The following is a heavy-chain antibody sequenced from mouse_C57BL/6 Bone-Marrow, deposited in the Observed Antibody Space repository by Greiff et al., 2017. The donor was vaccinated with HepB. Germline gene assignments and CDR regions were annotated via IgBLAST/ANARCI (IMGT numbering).Heavy chain of an antibody. J-gene: IGHJ2*01. CDR1: GYTFTEYT. Sequence: VKLVESGAELVKPGASVKLSCKASGYTFTEYTIHWVKQRSGQGLEWIGWFYPGSGSIKYNEKFKDKATLTADKSSSTVYMEHSRLTSEYSAVYLYARHEGTPLLNFDYWGQGTTLTVSS. CDR3: ARHEGTPLLNFDY. D-gene: IGHD1-2*01. CDR2: FYPGSGSI. V-gene: IGHV1-62-2*01.